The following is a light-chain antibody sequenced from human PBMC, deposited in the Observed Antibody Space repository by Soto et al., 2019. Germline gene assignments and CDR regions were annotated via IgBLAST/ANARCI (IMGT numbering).Light chain of an antibody. CDR3: QSYDSSLREVV. CDR2: GNS. Sequence: QSVLTQPPSVSGAPGQRVTISCTGSSSNIGAGYDVHWYQQLPGKAPKLLIYGNSNRPSGVPDRFSGSKSGTSASLAITGLQAEDEADYYCQSYDSSLREVVFGGGTKLTVL. CDR1: SSNIGAGYD. V-gene: IGLV1-40*01. J-gene: IGLJ2*01.